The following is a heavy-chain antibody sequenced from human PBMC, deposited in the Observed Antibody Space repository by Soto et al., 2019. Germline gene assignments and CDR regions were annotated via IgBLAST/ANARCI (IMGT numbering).Heavy chain of an antibody. Sequence: EVQLVESGGGLVQPGGSLRLSCAASGFTFSSYAMHWVRQAPGKGLEYVSAITSNGGNTDYASSVKGRFTISRDNSKKTLYLQIGSLRAEDMAVYYFARRIPFGYGMDVWGQGTTVTVSS. CDR3: ARRIPFGYGMDV. J-gene: IGHJ6*02. V-gene: IGHV3-64*01. D-gene: IGHD2-21*01. CDR2: ITSNGGNT. CDR1: GFTFSSYA.